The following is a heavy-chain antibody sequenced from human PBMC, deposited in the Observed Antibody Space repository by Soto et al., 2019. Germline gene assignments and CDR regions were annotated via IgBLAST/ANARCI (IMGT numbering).Heavy chain of an antibody. J-gene: IGHJ2*01. Sequence: ASVKVSCKASGVTFSSYTISCVRQAPGQGLEWMGRIIPILGIANYAQKFQGRVTITADKSTSTAYMELSSLRSEDTAVYYCARALGGAAAGPVNWYFDLWGRGTLVTVSS. CDR3: ARALGGAAAGPVNWYFDL. CDR2: IIPILGIA. V-gene: IGHV1-69*02. D-gene: IGHD6-13*01. CDR1: GVTFSSYT.